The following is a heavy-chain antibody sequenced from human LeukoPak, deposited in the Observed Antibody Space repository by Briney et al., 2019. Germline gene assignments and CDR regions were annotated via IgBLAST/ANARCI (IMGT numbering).Heavy chain of an antibody. D-gene: IGHD4-17*01. J-gene: IGHJ4*02. CDR1: GYTFTSYF. V-gene: IGHV1-46*01. CDR3: ARDFGDYVFDY. Sequence: GASVKVSCKASGYTFTSYFLRWVRQAPGQGLEWMGKINPRDGSTSYAQKFQGRVTMTRDTSTSTVYLEMSSLRSEDTAVYYCARDFGDYVFDYWGQGTLVTVSS. CDR2: INPRDGST.